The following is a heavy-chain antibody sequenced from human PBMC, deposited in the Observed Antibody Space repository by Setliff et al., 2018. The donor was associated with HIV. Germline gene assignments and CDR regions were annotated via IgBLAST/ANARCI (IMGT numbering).Heavy chain of an antibody. Sequence: SVKVSCKASGTIIDRYAISWVRQAPGQGLEWMGGIIPIFGTANYAQKFQGRVTITADESASTVYMELSSLRSEYTALYYCARDGLLVAGIRFDYWGQGTLVTVSS. D-gene: IGHD6-19*01. CDR2: IIPIFGTA. V-gene: IGHV1-69*13. CDR1: GTIIDRYA. J-gene: IGHJ4*01. CDR3: ARDGLLVAGIRFDY.